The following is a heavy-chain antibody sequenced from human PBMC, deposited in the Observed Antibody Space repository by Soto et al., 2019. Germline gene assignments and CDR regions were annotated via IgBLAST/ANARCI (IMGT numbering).Heavy chain of an antibody. Sequence: ASVKVSCKTSGYTFTGHYIHWVRQAPQQGPEWMGEIGPESGATRYAEKFRGRVTMTMDTSITTVYMELRNLSPDDTAVYYCGRGRSGQIVIFYWGQGTPVT. CDR3: GRGRSGQIVIFY. D-gene: IGHD1-26*01. J-gene: IGHJ4*02. CDR2: IGPESGAT. CDR1: GYTFTGHY. V-gene: IGHV1-2*02.